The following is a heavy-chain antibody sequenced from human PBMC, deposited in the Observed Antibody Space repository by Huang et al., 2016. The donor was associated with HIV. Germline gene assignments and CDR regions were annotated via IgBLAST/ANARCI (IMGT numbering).Heavy chain of an antibody. Sequence: QIQLAQSGAEVKKPGASVKVSCKASGYTFTNYDINWVRQSSGQGLEWMGWMNPKSGNVGYTNKFQGRVAILRNSSINTSYLEVTSLTSEDTAVYYCARGFGINYNHEAFDVWGQGTMVTVSS. CDR1: GYTFTNYD. CDR2: MNPKSGNV. CDR3: ARGFGINYNHEAFDV. J-gene: IGHJ3*01. D-gene: IGHD3-10*01. V-gene: IGHV1-8*01.